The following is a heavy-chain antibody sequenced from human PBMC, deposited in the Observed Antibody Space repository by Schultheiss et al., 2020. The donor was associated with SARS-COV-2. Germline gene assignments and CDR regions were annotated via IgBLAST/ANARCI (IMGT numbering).Heavy chain of an antibody. D-gene: IGHD1-26*01. V-gene: IGHV3-23*01. Sequence: GGSLRLSCAASGFTFSGSAMHWVRQAPGKGLEWVSAISGSGGSTYYADSVKGRFTISRDNAKNSLYLQMNSLRAEDTALYYCARDLIVGTTDYWGQGTLVTVSS. J-gene: IGHJ4*02. CDR3: ARDLIVGTTDY. CDR2: ISGSGGST. CDR1: GFTFSGSA.